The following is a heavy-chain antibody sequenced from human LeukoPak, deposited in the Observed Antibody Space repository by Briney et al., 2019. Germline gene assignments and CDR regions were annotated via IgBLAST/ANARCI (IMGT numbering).Heavy chain of an antibody. CDR2: IYYSGST. V-gene: IGHV4-39*01. J-gene: IGHJ4*02. Sequence: SETLSLTCTVSGGSISSSSYYWGWIRQSPGKGLEWIGSIYYSGSTYYNPSLKSRVTISVDTSKNQFSLKLSSVTAADTAVYYCARHVRYSSGWYGSTDYWGQGTLVTVSS. CDR3: ARHVRYSSGWYGSTDY. CDR1: GGSISSSSYY. D-gene: IGHD6-19*01.